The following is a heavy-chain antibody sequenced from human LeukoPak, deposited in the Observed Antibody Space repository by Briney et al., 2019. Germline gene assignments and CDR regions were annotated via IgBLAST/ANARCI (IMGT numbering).Heavy chain of an antibody. Sequence: GESLKISCKGSGYSFTSYWIGWVRQMPGKGLEWMGIIYPGDSDTRYSPSFQGQVTISADKSISPAYLQWSRLKASDTAMYYCAKLEPPVGKGNWFDPWGQGTLVTVSS. CDR3: AKLEPPVGKGNWFDP. V-gene: IGHV5-51*01. D-gene: IGHD1-14*01. CDR2: IYPGDSDT. J-gene: IGHJ5*02. CDR1: GYSFTSYW.